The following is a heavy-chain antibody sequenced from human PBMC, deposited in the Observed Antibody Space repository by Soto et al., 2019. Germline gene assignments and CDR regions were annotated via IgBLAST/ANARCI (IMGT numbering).Heavy chain of an antibody. Sequence: QVQLVQSGAEVKKPGSSVKVSCKASGGTFSTQAINWVRQAPGQGLEWMGGIIPISGIPHYAQKFQGRLTITADEATSTGYMELTSLRSXXXXXXYCARVDYVXRXXXXYWGQ. V-gene: IGHV1-69*01. CDR3: ARVDYVXRXXXXY. J-gene: IGHJ4*02. CDR2: IIPISGIP. CDR1: GGTFSTQA. D-gene: IGHD4-17*01.